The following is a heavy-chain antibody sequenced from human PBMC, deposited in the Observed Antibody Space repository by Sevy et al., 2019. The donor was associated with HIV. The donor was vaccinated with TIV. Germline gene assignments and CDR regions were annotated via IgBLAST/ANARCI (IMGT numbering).Heavy chain of an antibody. V-gene: IGHV3-7*01. Sequence: GGSLRLSCAASGFTFSSYWMSWVRQAPGKGLEWVANIKQDGSEKYYVDSVKGRFTISRDNAKNSLYLQMNSLKAEDTAVYYCAKDRYRDFGDYWGQGTLVTVSS. J-gene: IGHJ4*02. CDR2: IKQDGSEK. CDR3: AKDRYRDFGDY. D-gene: IGHD3-10*01. CDR1: GFTFSSYW.